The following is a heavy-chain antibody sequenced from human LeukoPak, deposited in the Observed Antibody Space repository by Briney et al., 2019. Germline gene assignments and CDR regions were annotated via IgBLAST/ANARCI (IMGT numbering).Heavy chain of an antibody. J-gene: IGHJ6*03. CDR3: ARGRYYYDSSGYYPSYYYYYMDV. CDR1: GGSFSGYY. D-gene: IGHD3-22*01. V-gene: IGHV4-34*01. CDR2: INHSGST. Sequence: SETLSLTCAVYGGSFSGYYWSWIRQPPGEGLEWIGEINHSGSTNYNPSLKSRVTISVDTSKNQFSLKLSSVTAADTAVYYCARGRYYYDSSGYYPSYYYYYMDVWGKGTTVTVSS.